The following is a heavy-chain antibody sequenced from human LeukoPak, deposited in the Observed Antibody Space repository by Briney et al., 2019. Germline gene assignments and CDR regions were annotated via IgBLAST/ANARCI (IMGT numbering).Heavy chain of an antibody. CDR2: IYSGGST. Sequence: QPGGSLRLSCAASGFTSNYMSWVRQAPGKGLEWVSVIYSGGSTDYAGSVRGRFTISRDKSKNTTYLQMNNMRAEDTAVYYCATEKPVAGTFLDYWGQGTLVIASS. CDR3: ATEKPVAGTFLDY. J-gene: IGHJ4*02. CDR1: GFTSNY. V-gene: IGHV3-53*01. D-gene: IGHD6-19*01.